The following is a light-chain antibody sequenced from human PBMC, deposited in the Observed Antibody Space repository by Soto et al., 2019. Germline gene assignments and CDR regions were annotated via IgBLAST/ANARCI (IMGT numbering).Light chain of an antibody. V-gene: IGKV3-11*01. Sequence: EIVLTQSPATLSLSPGERATLSCRASQSVSSFLAWYQQKPGQAPRLLIYDAFNRATGIPARFSGSGSGTDFFLTISSLEPEDFAVYYCQQRSNWPPTFGQGTKVEIK. CDR3: QQRSNWPPT. J-gene: IGKJ1*01. CDR2: DAF. CDR1: QSVSSF.